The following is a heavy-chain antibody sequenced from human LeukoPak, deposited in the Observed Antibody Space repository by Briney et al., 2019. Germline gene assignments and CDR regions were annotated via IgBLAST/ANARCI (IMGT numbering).Heavy chain of an antibody. Sequence: PSETLSLTCTVSGGSISSGSDYCSWIRQPAGKGLEWIGRIYASGSTNYNPSLKSRVTISMDKSKNHFSLNLKSVTAADTAFYYCARDFYGDDGHHPFDYWGQGIQVTVSS. CDR1: GGSISSGSDY. J-gene: IGHJ4*02. CDR2: IYASGST. D-gene: IGHD2/OR15-2a*01. CDR3: ARDFYGDDGHHPFDY. V-gene: IGHV4-61*02.